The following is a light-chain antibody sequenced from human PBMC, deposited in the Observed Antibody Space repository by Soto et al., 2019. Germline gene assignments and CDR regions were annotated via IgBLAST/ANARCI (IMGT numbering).Light chain of an antibody. Sequence: DIVMTQSPLSLPVTPGEPASISCRSSQSLLHSNGNHFFDWFLQKPGQSPQLLIYLGSNRASGVPDRFSGSGSGTDFTLKISRVEAEDVGVYYCMQALQTPYTFGQGTKLEIK. V-gene: IGKV2-28*01. CDR3: MQALQTPYT. CDR2: LGS. J-gene: IGKJ2*01. CDR1: QSLLHSNGNHF.